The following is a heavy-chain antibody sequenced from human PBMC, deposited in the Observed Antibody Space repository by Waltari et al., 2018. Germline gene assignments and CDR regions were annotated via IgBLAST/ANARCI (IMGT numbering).Heavy chain of an antibody. CDR3: AKSSYDILTGYSDAFDI. V-gene: IGHV3-23*04. D-gene: IGHD3-9*01. Sequence: EVQLVESGGGLVQPGGSLRLSCAASGFTFSSYAMSWVRQAPGKGLEWVSAISGSGGSTYYADSGKGRFTISRDNSKNTLYLQMNSLRAEDTAVYYCAKSSYDILTGYSDAFDIWGQGTMVIVSS. J-gene: IGHJ3*02. CDR1: GFTFSSYA. CDR2: ISGSGGST.